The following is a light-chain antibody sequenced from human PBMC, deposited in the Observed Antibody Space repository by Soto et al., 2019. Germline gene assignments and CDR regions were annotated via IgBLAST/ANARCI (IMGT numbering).Light chain of an antibody. CDR2: LGS. Sequence: DIALTQSPLSLPVTPGEPASISCRSSQSLLQSNGNHYLDWYLQKPGQSPQVLIYLGSNRASGVPDRFSGSGSGTDFTLKISRVEAEVVGVYYCMQALHTPWTFGQGTKVEIK. CDR1: QSLLQSNGNHY. J-gene: IGKJ1*01. V-gene: IGKV2-28*01. CDR3: MQALHTPWT.